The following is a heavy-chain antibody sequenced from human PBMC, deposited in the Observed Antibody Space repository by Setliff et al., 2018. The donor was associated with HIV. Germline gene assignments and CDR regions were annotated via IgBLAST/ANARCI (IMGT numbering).Heavy chain of an antibody. CDR1: GFTFSTYS. D-gene: IGHD3-9*01. CDR2: LSPNGVST. Sequence: PGGSLRLSCAASGFTFSTYSMNWVRQGPGKGLEWVSALSPNGVSTFHADSVKGRFTIARDNSENTLYLQMNSLRAEDTAVYYCTRPLNDDWGSADFWGQGSLVTVSS. J-gene: IGHJ4*02. V-gene: IGHV3-23*01. CDR3: TRPLNDDWGSADF.